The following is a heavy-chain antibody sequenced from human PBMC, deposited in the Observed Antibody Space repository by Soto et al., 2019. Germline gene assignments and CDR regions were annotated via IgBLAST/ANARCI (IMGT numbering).Heavy chain of an antibody. V-gene: IGHV1-18*01. CDR3: ARDPGFGFGYSYAFAMYV. CDR2: ISGYNGNT. Sequence: ASVKVSCKASGYTFSKYGISWVRQGPGQGIEWRGWISGYNGNTHYEEKVQDRIKMTTDTSTSTTYLELRSLRSDDTAVYFCARDPGFGFGYSYAFAMYVWGQGTTVTVS. CDR1: GYTFSKYG. J-gene: IGHJ6*02. D-gene: IGHD5-18*01.